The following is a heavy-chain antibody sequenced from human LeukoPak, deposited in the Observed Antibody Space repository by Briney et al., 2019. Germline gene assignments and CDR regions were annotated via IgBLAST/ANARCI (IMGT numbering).Heavy chain of an antibody. CDR2: FYSGGTT. CDR1: GFTVSSNY. V-gene: IGHV3-66*01. J-gene: IGHJ4*02. D-gene: IGHD3-10*01. Sequence: GGSLRLSCAASGFTVSSNYMRWVRQAPGKGLEWVSVFYSGGTTYYADSVKGRFTISRDNSKNTLYLQMNSLRAEDTAVYYCAREQFGYFDYWGQGTLVTVSS. CDR3: AREQFGYFDY.